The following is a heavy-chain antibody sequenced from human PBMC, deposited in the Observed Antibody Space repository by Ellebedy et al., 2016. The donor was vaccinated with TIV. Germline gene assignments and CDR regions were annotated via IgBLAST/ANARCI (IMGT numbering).Heavy chain of an antibody. D-gene: IGHD6-19*01. V-gene: IGHV1-18*04. Sequence: ASVKVSXKASRYTFTGYYMHWVRQAPGQGLEWMGWISAYNGNTNYAQKLQGRVTITADESTSTAYMELSSLRSEDTAVYYCAREIVTSGWYANDAFDIWGQGTMVTVSS. CDR1: RYTFTGYY. CDR3: AREIVTSGWYANDAFDI. CDR2: ISAYNGNT. J-gene: IGHJ3*02.